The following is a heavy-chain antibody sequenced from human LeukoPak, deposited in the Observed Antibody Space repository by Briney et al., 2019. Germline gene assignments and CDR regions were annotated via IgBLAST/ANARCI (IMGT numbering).Heavy chain of an antibody. CDR3: ARGYCSSTSCYIDY. V-gene: IGHV4-30-2*01. CDR2: IYHSGST. J-gene: IGHJ4*02. CDR1: GGSISSGGCY. D-gene: IGHD2-2*01. Sequence: PSETLSLTCTVSGGSISSGGCYWSWIRQPPGKGLEWIGYIYHSGSTYYNPSLKSRVTISVDRSKNQFSLKLSSVTAADTAVYYCARGYCSSTSCYIDYWGQGTLVTVSS.